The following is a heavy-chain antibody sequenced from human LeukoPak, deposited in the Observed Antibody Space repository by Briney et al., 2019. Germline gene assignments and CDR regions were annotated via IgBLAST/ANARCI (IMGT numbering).Heavy chain of an antibody. CDR1: GSISSYY. CDR2: IYTSGST. D-gene: IGHD3-10*01. V-gene: IGHV4-4*09. CDR3: ARIYGSGSYSGYYYYGMDV. J-gene: IGHJ6*02. Sequence: SETLSLTCTVSGSISSYYWSWIRQPPGKGLEWIGYIYTSGSTNYNPSLKSRVTISVDTSKNQFSLKLSSVTAADTAVYYCARIYGSGSYSGYYYYGMDVWGQGTTVTVSS.